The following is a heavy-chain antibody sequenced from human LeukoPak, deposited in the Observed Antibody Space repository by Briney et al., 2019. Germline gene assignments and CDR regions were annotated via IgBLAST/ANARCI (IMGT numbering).Heavy chain of an antibody. CDR3: ARAEYQLLLAY. CDR2: IYYSRSN. J-gene: IGHJ4*02. Sequence: SETLSLTCAVSGDSISSYYWSWIRQPPGKGLEWIGYIYYSRSNNYNASLKSRVTISLDTSKNHFSLKLSSVTAADTAVYYCARAEYQLLLAYWGQGTLITVSS. CDR1: GDSISSYY. V-gene: IGHV4-59*01. D-gene: IGHD2-2*01.